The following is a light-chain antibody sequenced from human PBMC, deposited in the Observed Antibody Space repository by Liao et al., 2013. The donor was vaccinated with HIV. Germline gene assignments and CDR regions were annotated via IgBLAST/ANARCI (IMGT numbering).Light chain of an antibody. Sequence: SYVLTQPPSVSVAPGKTARITCGGDDFGTKRVHWYQQKPGQAPVLVMYKDSERPSGIPERFSGSSSGTTVTLTISGVQAEDEADYYCQVWDDNSNHWVFGGGTKLTVL. V-gene: IGLV3-21*04. CDR2: KDS. CDR3: QVWDDNSNHWV. J-gene: IGLJ3*02. CDR1: DFGTKR.